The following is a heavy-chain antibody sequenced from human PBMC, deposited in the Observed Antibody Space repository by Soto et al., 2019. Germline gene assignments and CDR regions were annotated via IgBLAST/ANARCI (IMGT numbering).Heavy chain of an antibody. CDR2: IYYSGST. CDR3: ATNRRYYYDSSGPYYFDY. J-gene: IGHJ4*02. Sequence: QVQLQESGPGLVKPSQTLSLTYTVSGGSISSGDYYWSWIRQPPGKGLEWIGYIYYSGSTYYNPSLKSRVTISVDTSKNQFSLKLSSVTAADTAVYYCATNRRYYYDSSGPYYFDYWGQGTLVTVSS. V-gene: IGHV4-30-4*01. CDR1: GGSISSGDYY. D-gene: IGHD3-22*01.